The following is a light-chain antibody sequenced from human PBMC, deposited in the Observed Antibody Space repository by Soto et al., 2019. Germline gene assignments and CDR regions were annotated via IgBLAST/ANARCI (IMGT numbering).Light chain of an antibody. J-gene: IGKJ1*01. CDR3: QQYGSWPRT. Sequence: EIVLTQSPATLSVFPGERVILSCRASQSVDISLAWYQQKPGQAPRLLIYGASTRATDMPGTFSGRGSGTEFTLPITSLRPEDFGVYYCQQYGSWPRTFAQGTKVEI. V-gene: IGKV3-15*01. CDR1: QSVDIS. CDR2: GAS.